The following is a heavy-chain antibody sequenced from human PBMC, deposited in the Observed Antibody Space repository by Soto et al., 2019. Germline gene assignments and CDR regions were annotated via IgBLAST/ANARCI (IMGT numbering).Heavy chain of an antibody. CDR3: ARTPPLTYYYDRRGHFDYYYYYGMDV. CDR2: IIPIFGTA. J-gene: IGHJ6*02. D-gene: IGHD3-22*01. V-gene: IGHV1-69*06. Sequence: ASVKVSCKASGGTFSSYAISWVRQAPGQGLEWMGGIIPIFGTANYEQKFQGRVTITADKSTSTAYMELSSLRSEDTAVYYCARTPPLTYYYDRRGHFDYYYYYGMDVWGQXTTVTVSS. CDR1: GGTFSSYA.